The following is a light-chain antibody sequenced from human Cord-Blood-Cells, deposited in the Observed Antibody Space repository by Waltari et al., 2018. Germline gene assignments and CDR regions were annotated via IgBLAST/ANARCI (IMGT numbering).Light chain of an antibody. CDR3: SSYTSSSGYV. CDR2: DVS. CDR1: SSDVGGYNS. Sequence: QSALTQPASVSGSPGQSITISCTGTSSDVGGYNSVSWYQQHPGQAPKLLIYDVSNRHSGVSNRFSGSKSGNTASLTISGLQAEDEADYYCSSYTSSSGYVFGTGTKVTVL. V-gene: IGLV2-14*03. J-gene: IGLJ1*01.